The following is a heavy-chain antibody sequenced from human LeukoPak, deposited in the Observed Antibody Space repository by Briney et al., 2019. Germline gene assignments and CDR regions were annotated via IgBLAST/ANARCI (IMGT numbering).Heavy chain of an antibody. CDR3: ARDLEYSYAPI. D-gene: IGHD5-18*01. J-gene: IGHJ4*02. CDR1: GFTFSSYS. Sequence: GGSLRPSCAASGFTFSSYSMNWVRQAPGKGLGWVSSISSSSSYMYYADSVKGRFTISRDNAKNSLYLQMNSLRAEDTAVYYCARDLEYSYAPIWGQGTLVTVSS. CDR2: ISSSSSYM. V-gene: IGHV3-21*01.